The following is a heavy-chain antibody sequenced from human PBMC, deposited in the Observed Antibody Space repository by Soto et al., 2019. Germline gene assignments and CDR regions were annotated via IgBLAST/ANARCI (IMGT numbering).Heavy chain of an antibody. CDR3: GRSYSGKYYSPLGPHDY. Sequence: SETLSLTCAVYGGSFSGYYWRWIRQPPGKGLEWIGEINHSGSTNYNPSPKSRGTILVDTTKKHFSLMLITGTAAETAVDYCGRSYSGKYYSPLGPHDYWGQGTLVTVSS. CDR1: GGSFSGYY. CDR2: INHSGST. J-gene: IGHJ4*02. V-gene: IGHV4-34*01. D-gene: IGHD1-26*01.